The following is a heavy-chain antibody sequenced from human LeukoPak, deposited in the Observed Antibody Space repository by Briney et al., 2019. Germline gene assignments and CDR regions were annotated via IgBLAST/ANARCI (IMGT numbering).Heavy chain of an antibody. D-gene: IGHD3-10*01. J-gene: IGHJ4*02. Sequence: GGSLRLSCAASGFAFSSYAMTWVRQAPGKGLEWVSAISSRGITSYYADSVKGRFTISRDNSNNTLFLQMNSLRAEDTAVYYCAKDPQWDVDRYGSGSYYLYWGQGTLVTVSS. V-gene: IGHV3-23*01. CDR3: AKDPQWDVDRYGSGSYYLY. CDR1: GFAFSSYA. CDR2: ISSRGITS.